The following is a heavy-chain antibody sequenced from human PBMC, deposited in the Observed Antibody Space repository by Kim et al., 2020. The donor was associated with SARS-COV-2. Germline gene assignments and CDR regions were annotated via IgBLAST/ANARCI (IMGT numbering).Heavy chain of an antibody. CDR1: GFTFSDYG. D-gene: IGHD2-8*01. J-gene: IGHJ4*02. CDR2: VSYDGSNK. Sequence: GGSLRLSCAASGFTFSDYGIHWVRQAPGKGLEWVALVSYDGSNKYYADSVKGRFSISRDNFKNTLYLQMNSLRAEDTAVYYCAKDSSYRVYYFDYWGQGTLVTVSS. CDR3: AKDSSYRVYYFDY. V-gene: IGHV3-30*18.